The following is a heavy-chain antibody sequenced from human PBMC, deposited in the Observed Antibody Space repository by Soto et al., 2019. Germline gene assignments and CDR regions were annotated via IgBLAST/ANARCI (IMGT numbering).Heavy chain of an antibody. Sequence: ASVKVSCKASGYTFTGYYIHWVRQAPGQGLEWMGWINPNSGGTNYAQKFQGRVTMTRDTSISTAYMELSRLRSDDTAVYYCARGAYCGGDCYTWPYAFDIWGQGTMVTVSS. CDR2: INPNSGGT. D-gene: IGHD2-21*02. CDR3: ARGAYCGGDCYTWPYAFDI. J-gene: IGHJ3*02. V-gene: IGHV1-2*02. CDR1: GYTFTGYY.